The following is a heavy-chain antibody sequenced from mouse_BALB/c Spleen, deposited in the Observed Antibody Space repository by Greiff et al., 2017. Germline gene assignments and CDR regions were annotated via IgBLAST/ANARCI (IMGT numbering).Heavy chain of an antibody. CDR3: ARDDGYYAMDY. V-gene: IGHV3-2*02. CDR1: GYSITSDYA. CDR2: ISYSGST. D-gene: IGHD2-3*01. Sequence: DVKLVESGPGLVKPSQSLSLTCTVTGYSITSDYAWNWIRQFPGNKLEWMGYISYSGSTSYNPSLKSRISITRDTSKNQFFLQLNSVTTEDTATYYCARDDGYYAMDYWGQGTSVTVSS. J-gene: IGHJ4*01.